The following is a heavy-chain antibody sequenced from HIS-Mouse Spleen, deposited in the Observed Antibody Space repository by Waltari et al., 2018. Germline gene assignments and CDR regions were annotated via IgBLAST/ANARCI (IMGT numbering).Heavy chain of an antibody. Sequence: EVQLVESGGGLVQPGGSLRLSCAASGFTVSSNYMNLVRQAPGKGLEWVSVIYSGGSTYYADSVKGRFTISRDNSKNTLYLQMNSLRAEDTAVYYCARSLTGDYYFDYWGQGTLVTVSS. CDR2: IYSGGST. CDR1: GFTVSSNY. CDR3: ARSLTGDYYFDY. V-gene: IGHV3-66*01. J-gene: IGHJ4*02. D-gene: IGHD7-27*01.